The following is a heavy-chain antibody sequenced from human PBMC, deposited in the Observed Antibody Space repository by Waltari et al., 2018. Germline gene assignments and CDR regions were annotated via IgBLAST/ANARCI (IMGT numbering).Heavy chain of an antibody. J-gene: IGHJ4*02. Sequence: QVQLQQWGAGLLKPSETLSLTCAVYGGSFSGYYWSWIRQPPGEGREWIGEINHSGSTNYNPSLKSRVTISVDTAKNQFSLKLSSVTAADTAVYYCARVVGYSGYDVDYWGQGTLVTVSS. CDR2: INHSGST. CDR3: ARVVGYSGYDVDY. V-gene: IGHV4-34*01. D-gene: IGHD5-12*01. CDR1: GGSFSGYY.